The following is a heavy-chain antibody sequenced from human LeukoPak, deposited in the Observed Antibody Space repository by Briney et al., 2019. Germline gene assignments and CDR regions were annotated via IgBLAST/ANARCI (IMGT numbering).Heavy chain of an antibody. CDR2: IWYDGSNK. V-gene: IGHV3-33*01. CDR3: ARDRKQQLFDY. Sequence: GGSLRLSCAASGFTFSSNVMHWVRQAPGKGLEWVAVIWYDGSNKYYADSVKGRFTISGDNSKNTLYLQMNSLTAEDTAVYYCARDRKQQLFDYWGQGTLVTVSS. CDR1: GFTFSSNV. J-gene: IGHJ4*02. D-gene: IGHD6-13*01.